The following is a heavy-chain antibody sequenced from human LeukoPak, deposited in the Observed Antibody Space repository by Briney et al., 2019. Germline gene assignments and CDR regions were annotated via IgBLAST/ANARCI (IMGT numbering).Heavy chain of an antibody. CDR1: GFSLSTSGIC. J-gene: IGHJ4*02. D-gene: IGHD6-19*01. CDR2: IDWDDDK. V-gene: IGHV2-70*11. CDR3: ARTLAVAGMWVYYFDY. Sequence: SGPALVKPTQTLTLTCTFSGFSLSTSGICVSWIRQPPGKALEWLARIDWDDDKYYSTSLKTRLTISKDTSKNQVVLTMTNMDPVDTAMYYCARTLAVAGMWVYYFDYWGQGTLVTVSS.